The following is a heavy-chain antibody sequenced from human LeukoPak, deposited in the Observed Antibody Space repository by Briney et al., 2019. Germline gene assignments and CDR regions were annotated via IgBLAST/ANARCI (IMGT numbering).Heavy chain of an antibody. J-gene: IGHJ4*02. V-gene: IGHV1-2*02. CDR3: ARDPGANYFDY. CDR2: INPNSGVT. Sequence: ASVKVSCKASGYIFTSYYIHWVRQAPGQGLEWMGWINPNSGVTNYARKFRGRVTMAGDTSISTAYMDLKRLRSDDTAMYYCARDPGANYFDYWGQGTLVTVSS. CDR1: GYIFTSYY. D-gene: IGHD7-27*01.